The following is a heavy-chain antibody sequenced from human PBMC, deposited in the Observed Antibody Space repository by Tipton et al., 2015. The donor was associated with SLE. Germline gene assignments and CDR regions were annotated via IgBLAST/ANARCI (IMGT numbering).Heavy chain of an antibody. J-gene: IGHJ2*01. CDR3: ARVQYSSSWKRYWYFDL. CDR2: ISAYNGKT. D-gene: IGHD6-13*01. Sequence: QVQLVQSGAEVKKPGASVKVSCKASGYTFTSYGISWVRQAPGQGLEWVGWISAYNGKTNYAQKLQGRVTMTTDTSTSTAYMELRSLRSDDTAVYYCARVQYSSSWKRYWYFDLWGRGTLVTVSS. V-gene: IGHV1-18*01. CDR1: GYTFTSYG.